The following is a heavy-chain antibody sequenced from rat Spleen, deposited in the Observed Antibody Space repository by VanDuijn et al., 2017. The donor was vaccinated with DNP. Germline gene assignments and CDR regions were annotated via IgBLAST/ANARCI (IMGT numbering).Heavy chain of an antibody. D-gene: IGHD1-5*01. V-gene: IGHV2-8*01. CDR2: MRYNGDT. J-gene: IGHJ2*01. CDR1: GFSLTGYS. CDR3: TRDDIGTTRFDY. Sequence: QVQLTESGPGLVQPSETLSLTCAVSGFSLTGYSVFWVRQPSGKGLEWMGRMRYNGDTRYNSVFKSRLSISKDTSKSQVFLKMNSLQTEDTAIYFCTRDDIGTTRFDYWGQGVMVTVSS.